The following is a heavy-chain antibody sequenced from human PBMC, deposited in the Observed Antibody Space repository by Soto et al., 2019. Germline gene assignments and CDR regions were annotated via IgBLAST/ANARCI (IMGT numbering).Heavy chain of an antibody. CDR3: ARPGGSGWFYFDA. Sequence: SETLSLTCTVSGGTISSWYWSWIRQPPGKGLEWIGYIYYSGSTNCNPSLKSRVTISVDTSKNHFSLKLTSVTAADTAVYYCARPGGSGWFYFDAWGQGSLVTVSS. J-gene: IGHJ4*02. CDR2: IYYSGST. D-gene: IGHD6-13*01. CDR1: GGTISSWY. V-gene: IGHV4-59*08.